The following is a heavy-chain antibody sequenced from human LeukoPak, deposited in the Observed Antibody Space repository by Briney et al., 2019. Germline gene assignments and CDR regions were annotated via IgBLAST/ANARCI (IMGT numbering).Heavy chain of an antibody. J-gene: IGHJ5*02. Sequence: GGSLRLSCAASGFTSSSYEMNWVRQAPGKGLEWVSYISSSGSTIYYADSVKGRFTISRDNAKNSLYLQMNSLRAEDTAVYYCARDVRISSGWYRDNWFDPWGQGTLVTVSS. CDR3: ARDVRISSGWYRDNWFDP. D-gene: IGHD6-19*01. V-gene: IGHV3-48*03. CDR2: ISSSGSTI. CDR1: GFTSSSYE.